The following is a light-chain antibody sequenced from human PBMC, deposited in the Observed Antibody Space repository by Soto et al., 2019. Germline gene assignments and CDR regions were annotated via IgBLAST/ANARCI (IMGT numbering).Light chain of an antibody. J-gene: IGKJ3*01. CDR1: QGISNY. V-gene: IGKV1-27*01. CDR2: AAS. Sequence: DIQMTQSPSSLSASVGDRVTITCRASQGISNYLAWYQQKPGKIPHLLIYAASTLRSGVPSRFSGSGSGTDFTLTISSLQPEDVGTYDCQKYNSAPFTFGTGTRVDIK. CDR3: QKYNSAPFT.